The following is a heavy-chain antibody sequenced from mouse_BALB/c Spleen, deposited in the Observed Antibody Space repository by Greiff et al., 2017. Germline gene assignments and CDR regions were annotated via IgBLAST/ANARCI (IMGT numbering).Heavy chain of an antibody. Sequence: EVHLVESGGGLVKPGGSLKLSCAASGFTFSDYYMYWVRQTPEKRLEWVATISDGGSYTYYPDSVKGRFTISRDNAKNNLYLQMSSLKSEDTAMYYCARGQLGHYFDYWGQGTTLTVSS. CDR3: ARGQLGHYFDY. J-gene: IGHJ2*01. CDR1: GFTFSDYY. CDR2: ISDGGSYT. V-gene: IGHV5-4*02. D-gene: IGHD3-2*01.